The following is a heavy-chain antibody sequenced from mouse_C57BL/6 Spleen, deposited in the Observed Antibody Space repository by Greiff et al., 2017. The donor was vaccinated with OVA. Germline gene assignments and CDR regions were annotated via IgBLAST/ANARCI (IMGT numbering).Heavy chain of an antibody. J-gene: IGHJ2*01. V-gene: IGHV7-3*01. CDR2: IRNKANGYTT. CDR3: ARYMGYYGSGDY. D-gene: IGHD1-1*01. Sequence: DVKLVESGGGLEQPGGSLSLSCAASGFTFTDYYMSWVRQPPGKALEWLGFIRNKANGYTTEYSASVKGRFTISRDNSQSILYLQMNALRAEDSATYYCARYMGYYGSGDYWGQGTTLTVSS. CDR1: GFTFTDYY.